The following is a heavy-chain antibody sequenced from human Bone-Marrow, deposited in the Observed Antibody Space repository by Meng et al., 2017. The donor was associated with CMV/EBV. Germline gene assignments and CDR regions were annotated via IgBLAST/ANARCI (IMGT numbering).Heavy chain of an antibody. CDR2: ISDDGSNK. CDR3: ARVRYSYGLDY. Sequence: GGSLRLSCAASGFTFSNYAMHWVCQAPGKGLEWVAVISDDGSNKYYADSVTGRFTISRDSSKNTLYLQMNSLRAEDTAMYYCARVRYSYGLDYWGQGILVTVSS. J-gene: IGHJ4*02. V-gene: IGHV3-30*03. CDR1: GFTFSNYA. D-gene: IGHD5-18*01.